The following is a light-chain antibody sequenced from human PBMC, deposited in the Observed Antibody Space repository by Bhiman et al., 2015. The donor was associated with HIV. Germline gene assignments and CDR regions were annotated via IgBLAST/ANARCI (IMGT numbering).Light chain of an antibody. CDR3: CSYAGSDTLEV. V-gene: IGLV2-14*03. CDR2: DVS. CDR1: SSDVGGYTY. J-gene: IGLJ2*01. Sequence: QSALTQPASVSGSPGQSITISCTGTSSDVGGYTYVSWYQQHPGKAPKLMIYDVSKRPSGVSNRFSGSKSGNTASLTISGLQAEDEADYYCCSYAGSDTLEVFGGGTKLTVL.